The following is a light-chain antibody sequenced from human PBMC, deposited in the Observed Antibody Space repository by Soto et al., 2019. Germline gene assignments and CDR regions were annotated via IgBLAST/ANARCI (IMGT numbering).Light chain of an antibody. CDR3: QQYNNWPPWT. V-gene: IGKV3-15*01. CDR1: QSVSSN. CDR2: GAS. Sequence: ELVMTQSPATLSVSPGERATLSCRASQSVSSNLAWYQQKPGQAPRLLIYGASTRATGIPARFSGSGSGTEFTLTISSPQSEDFAVYYCQQYNNWPPWTFGQGTKVHIK. J-gene: IGKJ1*01.